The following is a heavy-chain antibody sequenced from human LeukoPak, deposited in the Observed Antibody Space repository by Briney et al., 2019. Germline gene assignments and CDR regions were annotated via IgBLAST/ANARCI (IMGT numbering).Heavy chain of an antibody. V-gene: IGHV1-18*01. J-gene: IGHJ4*02. CDR3: ARDKRYAFDN. D-gene: IGHD3-9*01. Sequence: ASVTVSCKTAGYTFSSHGISWVRQAPGQGLEWMGWISANSGDTKFAQKFQGRVTMTTETSTNTAYMELRSLRFDDTAIYYCARDKRYAFDNWGQGTLVSVSS. CDR1: GYTFSSHG. CDR2: ISANSGDT.